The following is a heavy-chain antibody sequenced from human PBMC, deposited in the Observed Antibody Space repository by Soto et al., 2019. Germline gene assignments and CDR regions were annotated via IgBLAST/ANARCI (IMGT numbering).Heavy chain of an antibody. CDR3: AKVPARYSSSSYFDY. CDR1: GFTFSSYA. D-gene: IGHD6-6*01. Sequence: EVQLLESGGGLVQPGGSLRLSCAASGFTFSSYAMSWVRQAPGKGLEWVSAISGCGGSTYYADSVKGRFTISRDNSKNTLYLQMNSLRAEDTAVYYCAKVPARYSSSSYFDYWGQGTLVTVSS. J-gene: IGHJ4*02. V-gene: IGHV3-23*01. CDR2: ISGCGGST.